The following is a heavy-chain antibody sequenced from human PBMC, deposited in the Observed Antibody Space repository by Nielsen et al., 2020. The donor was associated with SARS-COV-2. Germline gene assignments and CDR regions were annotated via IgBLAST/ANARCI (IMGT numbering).Heavy chain of an antibody. CDR1: GFSFSDYY. CDR3: ARNSNSHY. J-gene: IGHJ4*02. CDR2: ISGSSGYI. Sequence: GESLKISCAASGFSFSDYYMSWIRQAPGKGLEWISYISGSSGYINYADSVMGRFTISRDNANNSVYLRMDNLRAEDTAVYYCARNSNSHYWGQGTLVTVSS. D-gene: IGHD4-11*01. V-gene: IGHV3-11*03.